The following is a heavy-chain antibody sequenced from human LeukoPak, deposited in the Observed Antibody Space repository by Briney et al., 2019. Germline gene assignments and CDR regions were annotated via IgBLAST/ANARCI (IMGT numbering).Heavy chain of an antibody. CDR3: ARGPTSYYDFWSGSHDAFDI. Sequence: PSETLSLTCTVSGGSISSSSYYWGWIRQPPGKGLEWMVSIYYSGSTYYNPSLKSRVTISVDTSKNQFSLKLSSVTAADTAVYYCARGPTSYYDFWSGSHDAFDIWGQGTMVTVSS. CDR2: IYYSGST. J-gene: IGHJ3*02. V-gene: IGHV4-39*01. D-gene: IGHD3-3*01. CDR1: GGSISSSSYY.